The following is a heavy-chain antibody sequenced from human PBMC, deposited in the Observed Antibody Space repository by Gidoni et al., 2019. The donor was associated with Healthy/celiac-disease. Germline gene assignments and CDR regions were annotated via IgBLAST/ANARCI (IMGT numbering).Heavy chain of an antibody. V-gene: IGHV3-21*01. CDR2: ISSSSSYI. CDR3: ATGTTGTTNYYYYGMDV. J-gene: IGHJ6*02. Sequence: EVQLVVSGGGLVKPGGSLRLSCAASGFAFSSYSMNLVRQAPGKGLEGFSSISSSSSYIYYADTVKGRFTISRDNAKNSLYLQMNSLRAEDTAVYYCATGTTGTTNYYYYGMDVWGQGTTVTVSS. CDR1: GFAFSSYS. D-gene: IGHD1-1*01.